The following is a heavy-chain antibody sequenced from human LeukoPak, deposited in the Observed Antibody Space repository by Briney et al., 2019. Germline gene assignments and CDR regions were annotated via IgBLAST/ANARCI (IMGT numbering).Heavy chain of an antibody. D-gene: IGHD5-18*01. J-gene: IGHJ6*02. CDR1: GFTFSSYA. V-gene: IGHV3-30-3*01. Sequence: GRSLRLSCAASGFTFSSYAMHWVRQAPGKGLEWVAVISYDGSNKYYADSVKGRFTISRDNSKNTLYLQMNSLRAEDTAVYYCARVQLWPTGDGMDVWGQGTTVTVSS. CDR2: ISYDGSNK. CDR3: ARVQLWPTGDGMDV.